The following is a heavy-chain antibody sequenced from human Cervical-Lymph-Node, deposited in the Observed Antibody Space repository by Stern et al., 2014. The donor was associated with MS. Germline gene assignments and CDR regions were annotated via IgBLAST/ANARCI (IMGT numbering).Heavy chain of an antibody. CDR3: SRSSHGEVTILADKYRTTAYCQWNNLRASVTAIYYCARHRYFDY. D-gene: IGHD1/OR15-1a*01. V-gene: IGHV5-51*01. CDR1: GYTFTSNW. Sequence: VQLVQSGPEVKRPGESLKISCQASGYTFTSNWIGWVRQMPGKGLEWIAILFPGASGIRYSPSFQGQVTISADKSSSTAYLAWNEIIFLGGCNVRSSRSSHGEVTILADKYRTTAYCQWNNLRASVTAIYYCARHRYFDYWGQGTLVTVSS. CDR2: LFPGASGI. J-gene: IGHJ4*02.